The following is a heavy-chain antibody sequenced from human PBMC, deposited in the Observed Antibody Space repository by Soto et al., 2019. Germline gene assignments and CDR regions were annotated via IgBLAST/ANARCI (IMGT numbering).Heavy chain of an antibody. D-gene: IGHD6-13*01. CDR1: GFTFSSYV. CDR3: LVASAAY. Sequence: GESLRLSYLASGFTFSSYVMNWVRQAPGKGLEYVSGITSNGGSTFYADSVKGRFIISRDNSQNTVYLQMSSLTTADTAVYYCLVASAAYWGQGT. CDR2: ITSNGGST. V-gene: IGHV3-64D*06. J-gene: IGHJ4*02.